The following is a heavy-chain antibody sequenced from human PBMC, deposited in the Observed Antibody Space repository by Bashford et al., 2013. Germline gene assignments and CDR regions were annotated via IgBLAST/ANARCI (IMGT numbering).Heavy chain of an antibody. J-gene: IGHJ4*02. CDR1: GFTFSSYG. CDR2: ISYDGSNK. Sequence: GGSLRLSCAASGFTFSSYGMHWVRQAPGKGLEWVAVISYDGSNKYYADSVKGRFTISRDNSKNTLYLQMNSLRAEDTAVYYCAKDRLASYCSGASCYSSGFLNWGQGTPVTVS. D-gene: IGHD2-15*01. V-gene: IGHV3-30*18. CDR3: AKDRLASYCSGASCYSSGFLN.